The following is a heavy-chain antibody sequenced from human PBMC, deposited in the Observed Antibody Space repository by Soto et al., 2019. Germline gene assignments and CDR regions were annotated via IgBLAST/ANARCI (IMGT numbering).Heavy chain of an antibody. CDR1: GFTFSSYG. Sequence: QVQLVESGGGVVQPGRSLRLSCAASGFTFSSYGMHWVRQAPGKGLEWVAVISYDGSNKYYADSVKGRFTISRDNSKNTLYLQMNSLRAEDTAVYYCAKADGEIGDYWGQGTLVTVSS. CDR2: ISYDGSNK. J-gene: IGHJ4*02. CDR3: AKADGEIGDY. D-gene: IGHD3-10*01. V-gene: IGHV3-30*18.